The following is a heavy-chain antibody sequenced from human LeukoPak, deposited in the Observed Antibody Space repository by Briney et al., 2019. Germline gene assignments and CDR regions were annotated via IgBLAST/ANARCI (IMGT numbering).Heavy chain of an antibody. CDR2: ISSSNSYI. CDR1: GFTFSSYS. D-gene: IGHD3-22*01. Sequence: GGSLRLSXAASGFTFSSYSMNWVRQAPGKGLEWVSSISSSNSYIYYADSVKGRFTISRDNAKNSLYLQMNSLRAEDTAVYYCARAAGDSSGYYHESYYFDYWGQGTLVTVSS. V-gene: IGHV3-21*01. CDR3: ARAAGDSSGYYHESYYFDY. J-gene: IGHJ4*02.